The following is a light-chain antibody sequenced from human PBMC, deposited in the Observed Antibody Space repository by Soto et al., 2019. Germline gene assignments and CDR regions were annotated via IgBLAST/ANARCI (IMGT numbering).Light chain of an antibody. Sequence: SQNIHNHMSWYQQKPGKAPKLLIYGADRLQSGVPSRFSGSGSGTDFTLTISSLDSADFATHFCQQSFSNPAVTFPQGTRLEIK. CDR3: QQSFSNPAVT. J-gene: IGKJ5*01. CDR2: GAD. V-gene: IGKV1-39*01. CDR1: QNIHNH.